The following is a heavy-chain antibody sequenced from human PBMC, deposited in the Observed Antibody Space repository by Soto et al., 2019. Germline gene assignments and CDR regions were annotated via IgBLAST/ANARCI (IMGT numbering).Heavy chain of an antibody. V-gene: IGHV3-23*01. D-gene: IGHD3-22*01. CDR2: IGGPGLET. J-gene: IGHJ4*02. Sequence: VQLLQSGGGLAQPGGSLRLSCAASGFTFNTYPMSWVRQSPGKGLEWVSAIGGPGLETYYADSVKGRFTISRDNSKNTLYLQTNSRRVEDTAVYYCARHDDSSGYFTDFDYWGQGALVTVSS. CDR3: ARHDDSSGYFTDFDY. CDR1: GFTFNTYP.